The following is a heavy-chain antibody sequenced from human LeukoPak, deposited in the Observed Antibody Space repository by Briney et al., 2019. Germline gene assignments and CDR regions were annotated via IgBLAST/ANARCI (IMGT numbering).Heavy chain of an antibody. J-gene: IGHJ4*02. CDR3: ARDWDEGYSDGSGFDY. CDR2: IIPIFGTA. CDR1: GGTFSSYA. D-gene: IGHD5-18*01. Sequence: ASVKVSCKASGGTFSSYAISWVRQAPGQGLEWMGGIIPIFGTANYAQKFQGRVTITADESTSTAYMELSSLRSEDTAVYYCARDWDEGYSDGSGFDYWGQGTLVTVSS. V-gene: IGHV1-69*13.